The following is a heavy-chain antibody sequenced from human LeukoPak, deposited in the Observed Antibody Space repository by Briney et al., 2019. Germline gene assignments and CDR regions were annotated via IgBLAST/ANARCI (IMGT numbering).Heavy chain of an antibody. V-gene: IGHV1-3*01. Sequence: GASGKVSCKAPGYTCISYAMHWVRQATGQRLEWMGWTNADNGNTKYSQKFQGRVTITRDTSASTAYMELSSLRSEDTAVYYCAREYSSAWSYDYWGQGTLVTVSS. CDR1: GYTCISYA. CDR3: AREYSSAWSYDY. J-gene: IGHJ4*02. CDR2: TNADNGNT. D-gene: IGHD6-19*01.